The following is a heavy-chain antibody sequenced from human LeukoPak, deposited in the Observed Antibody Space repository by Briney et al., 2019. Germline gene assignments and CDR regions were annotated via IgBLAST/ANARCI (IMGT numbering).Heavy chain of an antibody. CDR1: GFTFSSYA. Sequence: GGSLRLSCAASGFTFSSYAMSWVRQAPGKGLEWVSAISGSGGSTYYADSVKGRFTISRDNSKNTLYLQMNSLRAEDTAVYYCAKDSSSGETTTSAVHYWGQGTLVTVSS. CDR2: ISGSGGST. J-gene: IGHJ4*02. D-gene: IGHD1-26*01. CDR3: AKDSSSGETTTSAVHY. V-gene: IGHV3-23*01.